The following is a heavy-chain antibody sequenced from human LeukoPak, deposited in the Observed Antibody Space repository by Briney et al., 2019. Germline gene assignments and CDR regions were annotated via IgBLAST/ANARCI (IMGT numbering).Heavy chain of an antibody. J-gene: IGHJ4*02. V-gene: IGHV6-1*01. CDR2: TYYRSKWYT. Sequence: SQTPSLTCAISGDSVSSSTSAWNWLRQSPSRGLEWLGRTYYRSKWYTDYAMSVKRRITINPDTSKNQFSLQLNSVTPEDTAVYYCARDTGSPFDCWGQGTLVTVSS. CDR3: ARDTGSPFDC. CDR1: GDSVSSSTSA. D-gene: IGHD4-17*01.